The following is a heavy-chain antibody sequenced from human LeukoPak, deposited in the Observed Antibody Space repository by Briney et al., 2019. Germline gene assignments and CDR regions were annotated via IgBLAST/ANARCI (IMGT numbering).Heavy chain of an antibody. Sequence: SQTLSLTSAISGDSLSTNSAASNWIRQSPSRGLEWLGRTYYRSKWYNDSPVSVKSRIPNNPDTSKNPFSLQLNSVTPEDTAVYYCAREVEIAVAGFDYGGQGTLVTVS. J-gene: IGHJ4*02. CDR1: GDSLSTNSAA. CDR3: AREVEIAVAGFDY. D-gene: IGHD6-19*01. CDR2: TYYRSKWYN. V-gene: IGHV6-1*01.